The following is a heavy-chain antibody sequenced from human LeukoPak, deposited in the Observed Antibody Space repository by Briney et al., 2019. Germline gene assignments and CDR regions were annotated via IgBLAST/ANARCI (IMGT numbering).Heavy chain of an antibody. V-gene: IGHV4-34*01. CDR1: GGSFSGYY. J-gene: IGHJ6*03. Sequence: PSETLSLTCAVYGGSFSGYYWSWIRQPPGKGLEWIGEINHSGSTNYNPSLKSRVTISVDTSKNQFSLKLSSVTAADTAVYYCARGRRSSSGLVLRVYYYYYYMDVWGKGTTVTVSS. CDR3: ARGRRSSSGLVLRVYYYYYYMDV. CDR2: INHSGST. D-gene: IGHD6-6*01.